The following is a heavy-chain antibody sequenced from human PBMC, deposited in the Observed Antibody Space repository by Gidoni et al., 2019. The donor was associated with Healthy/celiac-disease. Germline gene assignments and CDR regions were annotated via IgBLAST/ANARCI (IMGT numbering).Heavy chain of an antibody. Sequence: EVQLVESGGGLVQPGGSLRLSCAASGFTVSRNYMSCVRQAPGKGLEWVAVIYSGGSTYYADSVKGRFTISRDNSKNTLYLQMNSLRAEDTAVYYCAREYDYGTGSYGMDVWGQGTTVTVSS. CDR3: AREYDYGTGSYGMDV. V-gene: IGHV3-66*01. CDR2: IYSGGST. J-gene: IGHJ6*02. CDR1: GFTVSRNY. D-gene: IGHD4-17*01.